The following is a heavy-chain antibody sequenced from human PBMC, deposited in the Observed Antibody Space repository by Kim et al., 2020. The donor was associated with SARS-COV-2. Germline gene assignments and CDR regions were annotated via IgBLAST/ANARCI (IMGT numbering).Heavy chain of an antibody. J-gene: IGHJ4*02. CDR1: GFIFSNAW. V-gene: IGHV3-15*01. D-gene: IGHD2-8*01. CDR3: ADYWPNVDY. CDR2: IKSKADGETI. Sequence: GGSLRLSWAASGFIFSNAWMNWVRQAPGKGLEWLGRIKSKADGETIDYAAPVKGRFTISRDDSTNTVSLQMNNLKTEDTGVYYCADYWPNVDYWGQGTLV.